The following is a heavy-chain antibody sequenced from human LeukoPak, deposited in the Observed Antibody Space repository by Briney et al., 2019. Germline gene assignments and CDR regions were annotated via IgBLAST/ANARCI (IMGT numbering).Heavy chain of an antibody. J-gene: IGHJ4*02. D-gene: IGHD3-22*01. Sequence: PGGSLRLSCAASGFTFSSYAMSWVRQAPGKGLEWVSAISGSGGSTYYADSVKGRFTISRDNSKNTLYLQMNNLRAEDTAVYYCAEGYYDSSDYWGQGTLVTVSS. V-gene: IGHV3-23*01. CDR3: AEGYYDSSDY. CDR1: GFTFSSYA. CDR2: ISGSGGST.